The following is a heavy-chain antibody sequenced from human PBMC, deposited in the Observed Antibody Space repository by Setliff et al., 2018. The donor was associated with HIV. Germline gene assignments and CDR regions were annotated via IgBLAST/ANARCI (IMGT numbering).Heavy chain of an antibody. Sequence: ASVKVSCKVSGYTVTELSINWVRQAPGKGPEWMGGFDPEDNKIVYAQKFQGRVTTTEDTSTDTAYMELSSLRPEDTAVYYCATRIRDGHRGYGYFDFWGQETLVTVSS. CDR3: ATRIRDGHRGYGYFDF. CDR1: GYTVTELS. CDR2: FDPEDNKI. J-gene: IGHJ4*02. V-gene: IGHV1-24*01. D-gene: IGHD5-12*01.